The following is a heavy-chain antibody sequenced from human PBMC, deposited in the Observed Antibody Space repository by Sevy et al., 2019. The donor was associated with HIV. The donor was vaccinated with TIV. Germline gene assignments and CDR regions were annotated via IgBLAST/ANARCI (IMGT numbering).Heavy chain of an antibody. CDR3: ARGKSGYGYALNY. D-gene: IGHD5-18*01. CDR1: GFTVNSNY. Sequence: LSLTCAASGFTVNSNYMTWVRQAPGKGLEGVSVIHSDDTTYHADSVKDRFTISRDNFKNTQYLHMSSLRAEDTAVYYCARGKSGYGYALNYWGQGTLVTVSS. CDR2: IHSDDTT. V-gene: IGHV3-66*01. J-gene: IGHJ4*02.